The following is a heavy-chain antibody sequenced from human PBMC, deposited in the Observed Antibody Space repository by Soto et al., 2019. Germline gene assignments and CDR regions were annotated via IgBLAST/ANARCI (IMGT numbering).Heavy chain of an antibody. J-gene: IGHJ3*02. V-gene: IGHV2-5*01. CDR3: AHTPTIAAPDAFDI. Sequence: SGPTLVNPTQTLTLTCTFSGFSLSTSGVGVGWIRQPPGKALEWLALIYWNDDKRYSPSLKSRLTITKDTSKNQVVLTMTNMDPVDTATYYCAHTPTIAAPDAFDIWRQETMVTVAS. D-gene: IGHD6-13*01. CDR1: GFSLSTSGVG. CDR2: IYWNDDK.